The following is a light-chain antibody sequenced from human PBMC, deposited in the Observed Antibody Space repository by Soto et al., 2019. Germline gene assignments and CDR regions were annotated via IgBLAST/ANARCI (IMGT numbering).Light chain of an antibody. CDR1: QSVSSIY. V-gene: IGKV3-20*01. Sequence: EIVLTQSPGTLSLSPGERATLCCRASQSVSSIYFAWYQQKRGQAPRLLIYGVSSRATGIPDRFSGIVSGTDGTITISRLQKEDASVYDGEQSGSSTRAFGQGTKVDIK. CDR2: GVS. CDR3: EQSGSSTRA. J-gene: IGKJ1*01.